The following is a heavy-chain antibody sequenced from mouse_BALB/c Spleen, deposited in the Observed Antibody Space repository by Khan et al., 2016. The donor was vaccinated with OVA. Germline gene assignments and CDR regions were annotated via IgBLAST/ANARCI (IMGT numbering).Heavy chain of an antibody. J-gene: IGHJ3*01. Sequence: EVELVESGGGLVKPGGSLKLSCEASGFTFSNYAMSWVRQSPEKRLEWVASIGSGESTYYLDSVKGRFTISRDNARNFLYLQMSSLRSEDTAMYYCARDYCFAYWGQGTLVTVSA. CDR3: ARDYCFAY. V-gene: IGHV5-6-5*01. CDR1: GFTFSNYA. CDR2: IGSGEST.